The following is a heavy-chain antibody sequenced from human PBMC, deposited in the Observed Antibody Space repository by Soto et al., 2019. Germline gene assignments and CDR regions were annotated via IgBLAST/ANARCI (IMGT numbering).Heavy chain of an antibody. CDR2: INPNDGST. V-gene: IGHV1-46*01. CDR3: ASATAAPGNRGWWFDP. D-gene: IGHD6-13*01. J-gene: IGHJ5*02. Sequence: QVQLVQSGAEVKKSGASVKVSCKASGYTFTNYFMHWVRQAPGQGLEWMGIINPNDGSTLYAKKFPGRVTRTRDTSASTVYMELCSLTSEVTAVYYCASATAAPGNRGWWFDPWGQGTLVTVYS. CDR1: GYTFTNYF.